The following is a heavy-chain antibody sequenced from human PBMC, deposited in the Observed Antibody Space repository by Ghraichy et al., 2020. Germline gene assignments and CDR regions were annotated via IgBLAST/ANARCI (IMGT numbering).Heavy chain of an antibody. V-gene: IGHV3-33*01. J-gene: IGHJ3*02. D-gene: IGHD3-3*01. CDR3: AREGVTIFGVVNLPSAFDI. Sequence: GESLNISCAASGFTFSSYGMHWVRQAPGKGLEWVAVIWYDGSNKYYADSVKGRFTISRDNSKNTLYLQMNSLRAEDTAVYYCAREGVTIFGVVNLPSAFDIWGQGTMVTVSS. CDR2: IWYDGSNK. CDR1: GFTFSSYG.